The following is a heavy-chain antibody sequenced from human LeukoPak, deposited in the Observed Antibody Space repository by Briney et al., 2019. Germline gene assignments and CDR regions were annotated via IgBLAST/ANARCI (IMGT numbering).Heavy chain of an antibody. CDR2: IYSGGST. CDR1: GSTVSSDS. J-gene: IGHJ4*02. D-gene: IGHD4/OR15-4a*01. V-gene: IGHV3-53*01. CDR3: ARRAGAYSHPYDY. Sequence: GGSLRLSCTVSGSTVSSDSMSWVRQAPGKGLEWVSFIYSGGSTHYSDSVKGRFTISRDNSKNTLYLQMNSLRAEDTAVYYCARRAGAYSHPYDYWGQGTLVTVSS.